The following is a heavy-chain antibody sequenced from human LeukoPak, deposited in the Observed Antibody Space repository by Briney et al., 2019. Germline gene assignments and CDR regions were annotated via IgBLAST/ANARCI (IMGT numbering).Heavy chain of an antibody. CDR3: AELGITMIGGV. CDR1: GFTVSSNS. J-gene: IGHJ6*04. V-gene: IGHV3-53*01. CDR2: IYSDNT. D-gene: IGHD3-10*02. Sequence: TGGSLRLSCTVSGFTVSSNSMSWARQAPGKGLEWVSFIYSDNTHYSDSVKGRFTISRDNSKNTLYLQMNSLRAEDTAVYYCAELGITMIGGVWGKGTTVTISS.